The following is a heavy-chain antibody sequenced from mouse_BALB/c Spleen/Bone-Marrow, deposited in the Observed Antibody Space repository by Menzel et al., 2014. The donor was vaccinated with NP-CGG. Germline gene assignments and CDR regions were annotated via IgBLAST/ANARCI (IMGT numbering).Heavy chain of an antibody. CDR3: ASLYYYGQFDD. CDR1: GFDFSSYW. V-gene: IGHV4-1*02. CDR2: INPDSSTI. Sequence: DVHLVESGGGLVQPGGSLKLSCAASGFDFSSYWMSWVRQAPGKGLEWIGEINPDSSTINYTPSLKDKFIISRDNAKNTLYLQMSKVTAEDKAVNDCASLYYYGQFDDWGQGTLVTVSA. J-gene: IGHJ3*01. D-gene: IGHD1-1*01.